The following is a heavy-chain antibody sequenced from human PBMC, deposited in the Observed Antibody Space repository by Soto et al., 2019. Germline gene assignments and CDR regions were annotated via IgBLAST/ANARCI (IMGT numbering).Heavy chain of an antibody. CDR2: IYHSGST. Sequence: PSETLSLSCAVSGGSISSGGYSWNWIRQPPGKGLEWIGYIYHSGSTLYNPSLKSRVTISVDKSKNQFSLYLQMSSLRAEDTAIYYCAKGLKKGFGGYDSLDYWGQGTLVTVSS. CDR3: AKGLKKGFGGYDSLDY. D-gene: IGHD5-12*01. J-gene: IGHJ4*02. CDR1: GGSISSGGYS. V-gene: IGHV4-30-2*01.